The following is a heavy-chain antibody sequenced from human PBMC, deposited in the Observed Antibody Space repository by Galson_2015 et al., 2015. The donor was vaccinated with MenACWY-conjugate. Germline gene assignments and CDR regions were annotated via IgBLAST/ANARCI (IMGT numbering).Heavy chain of an antibody. Sequence: SLRLSCAASGFTFSNYWMTWVRQAPGKGLEWVANINQDGSVKNYVDSVKGRFTISRDNAENSLRLQMDSLRAEDTAVYYCARDPPQYYDNNYDMDVWGQGTTVTVSS. CDR1: GFTFSNYW. CDR3: ARDPPQYYDNNYDMDV. J-gene: IGHJ6*02. V-gene: IGHV3-7*03. CDR2: INQDGSVK. D-gene: IGHD3-22*01.